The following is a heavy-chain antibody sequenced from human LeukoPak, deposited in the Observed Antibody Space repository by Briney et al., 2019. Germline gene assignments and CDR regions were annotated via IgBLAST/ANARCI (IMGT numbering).Heavy chain of an antibody. J-gene: IGHJ4*02. CDR2: IYYSGNT. V-gene: IGHV4-39*01. D-gene: IGHD1-14*01. CDR1: GGSITSSSYY. CDR3: ARHDGSNNLDY. Sequence: SETLSLTCTVSGGSITSSSYYWGWIRQPPGKGLEWIGRIYYSGNTYYKPSLKSRVTISVDTSKNQFSLKLSSVTAADTAVYYCARHDGSNNLDYWGQGTLVTVSS.